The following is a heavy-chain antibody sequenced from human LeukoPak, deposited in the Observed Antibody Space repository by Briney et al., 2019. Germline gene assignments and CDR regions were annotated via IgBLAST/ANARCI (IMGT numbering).Heavy chain of an antibody. CDR3: ARASVTYYYYYYMDV. CDR2: TYYSGST. CDR1: GDSINSDY. J-gene: IGHJ6*03. D-gene: IGHD4-11*01. V-gene: IGHV4-59*01. Sequence: PSETLSLTCTVSGDSINSDYWNWIRQPPGKGLEWIGFTYYSGSTNYNPSLKSRVTISVDTSKNQFSLKLSSVTAADTAVYYCARASVTYYYYYYMDVWGKGTTVTVSS.